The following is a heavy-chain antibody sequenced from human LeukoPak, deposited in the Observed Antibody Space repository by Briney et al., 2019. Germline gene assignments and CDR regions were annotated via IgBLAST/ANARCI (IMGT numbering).Heavy chain of an antibody. CDR1: GYTFTTYA. Sequence: ASVKVSCKASGYTFTTYAMNWVRQAPGQGLEWMGWINTNTGNPTYAQGFTGRFVFSLDTSVSTAYLQISSLEAEDTALYYCGRSLGGAGIVHAFDIGAQGTRAPVPS. CDR3: GRSLGGAGIVHAFDI. J-gene: IGHJ3*02. D-gene: IGHD1-26*01. CDR2: INTNTGNP. V-gene: IGHV7-4-1*02.